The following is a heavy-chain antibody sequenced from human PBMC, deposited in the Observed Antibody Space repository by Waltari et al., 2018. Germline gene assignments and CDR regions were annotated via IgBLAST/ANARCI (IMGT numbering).Heavy chain of an antibody. CDR3: ARVWGVTTSDF. CDR2: ISSSGPTI. CDR1: GFSHSYYG. Sequence: EVQLVESGGGLVQPGGSLRLSCAACGFSHSYYGMNWVRQAPGKGLEWLSFISSSGPTIHYADSVKGRFTVSRDNTKNSLSLQMNSLRAEDTAVYYCARVWGVTTSDFWGQGTLVTVSS. J-gene: IGHJ4*02. D-gene: IGHD4-17*01. V-gene: IGHV3-48*03.